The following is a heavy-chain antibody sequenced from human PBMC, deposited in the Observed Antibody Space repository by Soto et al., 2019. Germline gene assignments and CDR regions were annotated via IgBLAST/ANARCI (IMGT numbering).Heavy chain of an antibody. Sequence: GASVKVSCKASGYSFTGYFVHWVRQAPGPGLEWMGWINPNTGATKYAQKFQGRVTMTRDTSITTAYMELSRLRSDDTAVYYCAREKDFDILTVYKRDGGLHYWREGPQVTVSS. CDR3: AREKDFDILTVYKRDGGLHY. V-gene: IGHV1-2*02. CDR2: INPNTGAT. J-gene: IGHJ4*02. CDR1: GYSFTGYF. D-gene: IGHD3-9*01.